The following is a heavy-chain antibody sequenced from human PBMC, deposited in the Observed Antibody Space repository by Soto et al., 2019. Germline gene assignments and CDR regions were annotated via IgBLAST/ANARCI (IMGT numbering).Heavy chain of an antibody. CDR2: INHSGST. D-gene: IGHD2-15*01. CDR3: ARGVTDCSGGSCYLGWFDP. Sequence: SETLSLTCAVYGGSFSGYYWSWIRQPPGKGLEWIGEINHSGSTNYNPSLKSRVTISVDTSKNQFSLKLSSVTAADTAVYYCARGVTDCSGGSCYLGWFDPWGQGTLVTVS. J-gene: IGHJ5*02. CDR1: GGSFSGYY. V-gene: IGHV4-34*01.